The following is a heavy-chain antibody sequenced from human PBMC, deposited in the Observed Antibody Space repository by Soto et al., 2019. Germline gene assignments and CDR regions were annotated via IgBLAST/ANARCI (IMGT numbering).Heavy chain of an antibody. D-gene: IGHD3-3*01. V-gene: IGHV3-21*01. J-gene: IGHJ4*02. CDR1: GFTFSSYS. Sequence: EVQVVESGGGLVKPGGSLRLSCATSGFTFSSYSFNWVRQAPGKGLEWVSFISSSTSYIYYADSVKGRFSISRDNAKNSLYLQMNTLRAEDTAVYYCARELRFLEWLSVWGQGTLVTVSS. CDR3: ARELRFLEWLSV. CDR2: ISSSTSYI.